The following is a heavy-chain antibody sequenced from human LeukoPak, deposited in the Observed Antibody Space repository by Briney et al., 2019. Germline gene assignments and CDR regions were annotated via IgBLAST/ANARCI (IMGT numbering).Heavy chain of an antibody. CDR2: IYYSGST. J-gene: IGHJ6*02. Sequence: PSGTLSLTCTVSGGSISSYYWSWIRQPPGKGLEWIGYIYYSGSTNYNPSLKSRVTISVDTSKNQFSLKLSSVTAADTAVYYCATGRPSGYDDYYYGMDVWGQGTTVTVSS. CDR3: ATGRPSGYDDYYYGMDV. D-gene: IGHD5-12*01. CDR1: GGSISSYY. V-gene: IGHV4-59*08.